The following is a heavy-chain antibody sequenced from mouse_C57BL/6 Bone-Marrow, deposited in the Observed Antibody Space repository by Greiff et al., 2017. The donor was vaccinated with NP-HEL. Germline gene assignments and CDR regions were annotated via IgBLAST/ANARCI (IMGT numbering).Heavy chain of an antibody. D-gene: IGHD2-1*01. V-gene: IGHV5-6*01. CDR1: GFTFSSYG. Sequence: DVQLQESGGDLVKPGGSLKLSCAASGFTFSSYGMSWVRQTPDKRLEWVATISSGGSYTYYPDSVKGRFTISRDNAKNTLYLQMSSLKSEDTAMYYCARLGNPYAMDYWGQGTSVTVSS. J-gene: IGHJ4*01. CDR3: ARLGNPYAMDY. CDR2: ISSGGSYT.